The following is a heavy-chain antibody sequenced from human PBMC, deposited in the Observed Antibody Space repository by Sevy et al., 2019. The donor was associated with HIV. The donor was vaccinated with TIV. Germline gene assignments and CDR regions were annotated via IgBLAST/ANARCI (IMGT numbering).Heavy chain of an antibody. Sequence: GGSLRLSCAASGFTFSSYAMSWVRQAPGKGLEWVSAISGSGGSTYYADSVKGRFTISRDNSKNTLYLQMNSLRAEDTAVYYCAKDEIVPAAIYRAFDLWGQGTMVTVSS. J-gene: IGHJ3*01. V-gene: IGHV3-23*01. CDR2: ISGSGGST. CDR3: AKDEIVPAAIYRAFDL. CDR1: GFTFSSYA. D-gene: IGHD2-2*01.